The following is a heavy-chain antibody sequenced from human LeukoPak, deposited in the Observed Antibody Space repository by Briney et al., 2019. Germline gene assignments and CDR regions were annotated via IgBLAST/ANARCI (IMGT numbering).Heavy chain of an antibody. V-gene: IGHV3-15*01. CDR2: IKSKTDGGTT. D-gene: IGHD3-22*01. CDR1: GFTFSNAW. J-gene: IGHJ4*02. Sequence: GASLRLSCAASGFTFSNAWMSWVRQAPGKGLEWVGRIKSKTDGGTTDYAAPVKGRFTISRDDSKNTLYLQMNSLKTEDTAVYYCTTMEIVVVITTGDYWGQGTLVTVSS. CDR3: TTMEIVVVITTGDY.